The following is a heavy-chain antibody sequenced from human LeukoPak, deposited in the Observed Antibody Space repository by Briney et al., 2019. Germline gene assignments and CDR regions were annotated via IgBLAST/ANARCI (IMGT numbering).Heavy chain of an antibody. D-gene: IGHD3-10*01. CDR3: AKVMKGSERLTMVRGVIIKTAGLYYMDV. CDR1: GFTLSSYA. J-gene: IGHJ6*03. Sequence: GGSLRLSCAASGFTLSSYAMSWIRQAPGKGLEWVSSISASGGSTNYADSVKGRFTISRDNSKNTVYLQMNSLRAEDTAVYYCAKVMKGSERLTMVRGVIIKTAGLYYMDVWGKGTTVTVSS. V-gene: IGHV3-23*01. CDR2: ISASGGST.